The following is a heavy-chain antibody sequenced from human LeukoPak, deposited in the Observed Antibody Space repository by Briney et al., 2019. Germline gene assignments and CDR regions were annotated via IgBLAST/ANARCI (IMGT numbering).Heavy chain of an antibody. V-gene: IGHV4-59*01. CDR3: ARGRDGYNYGPDY. CDR1: GGSFSGYY. J-gene: IGHJ4*02. CDR2: IYYSGST. D-gene: IGHD5-24*01. Sequence: SETLSLTCAVYGGSFSGYYWSWIRQPPGKGLEWIGYIYYSGSTNYNPSLKSRVTIPVDTSKNQFSLKLSSVTAADTAVYYCARGRDGYNYGPDYWGQGTLVTVSS.